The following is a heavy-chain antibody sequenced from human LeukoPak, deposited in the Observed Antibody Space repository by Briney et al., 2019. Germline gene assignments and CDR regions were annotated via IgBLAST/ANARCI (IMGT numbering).Heavy chain of an antibody. CDR1: GFTFSDYY. D-gene: IGHD3-22*01. CDR3: AKDRDPDSSGYYWDAFDI. V-gene: IGHV3-30*02. CDR2: IRYDGSNK. Sequence: SGGSLRLSCAASGFTFSDYYMSWIRQAPGKGLEWVAFIRYDGSNKYYADSVKGRFTISRDNSKNTLYLQMNSLRAEDTAVYYCAKDRDPDSSGYYWDAFDIWGQGTMVTVSS. J-gene: IGHJ3*02.